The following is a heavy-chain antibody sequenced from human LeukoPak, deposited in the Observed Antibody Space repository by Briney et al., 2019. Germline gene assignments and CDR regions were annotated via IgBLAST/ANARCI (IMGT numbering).Heavy chain of an antibody. CDR3: ARGPLTNPLSSSSNYFDY. D-gene: IGHD6-6*01. CDR2: ISSSSSYI. Sequence: PGGSLRLSCAASGFTFSSYSMNWVRQAPGKGLEWVSSISSSSSYIYYADSVKGRFTISRDNAKNSLYLQMNSLRAEDTAVYYCARGPLTNPLSSSSNYFDYWGQGTLVTVSS. V-gene: IGHV3-21*01. J-gene: IGHJ4*02. CDR1: GFTFSSYS.